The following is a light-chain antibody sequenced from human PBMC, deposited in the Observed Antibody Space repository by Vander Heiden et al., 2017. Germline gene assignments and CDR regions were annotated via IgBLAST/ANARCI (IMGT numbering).Light chain of an antibody. V-gene: IGKV1-8*01. CDR1: QGISSY. Sequence: AIRMTQSPSSFSASTGDRVTITCRASQGISSYLAWYQQKPGKAPKLLIYAASTLQSGVPSRFSGSGSGTDFTLTISCLQSEDFATYYCQHKDSSPITFGRGTKVDIK. CDR3: QHKDSSPIT. CDR2: AAS. J-gene: IGKJ4*01.